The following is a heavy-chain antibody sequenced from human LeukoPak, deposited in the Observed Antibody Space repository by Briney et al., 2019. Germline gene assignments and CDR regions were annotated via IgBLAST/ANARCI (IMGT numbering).Heavy chain of an antibody. CDR1: GFTFDDYG. J-gene: IGHJ4*02. Sequence: GGSLRLSXAASGFTFDDYGMSWVSQAPGKGLEWVSGINWNGGSTGYADSEKGRFTISRDNAKNSLYLQMNSLRAEDTALYYCARDGSSSWYKRRYFDYWGQGTLVTVSS. CDR3: ARDGSSSWYKRRYFDY. CDR2: INWNGGST. V-gene: IGHV3-20*04. D-gene: IGHD6-13*01.